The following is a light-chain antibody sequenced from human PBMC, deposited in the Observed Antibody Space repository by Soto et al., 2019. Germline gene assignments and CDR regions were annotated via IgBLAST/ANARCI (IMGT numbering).Light chain of an antibody. CDR2: AAS. CDR3: QQTYTALSIT. J-gene: IGKJ5*01. V-gene: IGKV1-39*01. Sequence: DLQMTQSPSSLSASVGDRVTMTCRASESIARHLNWYQQKPGKAPKLLIYAASSLQNGVPSRFRGGGSGIDFTLTISNLQPEDFATYYCQQTYTALSITFGQGTRLEI. CDR1: ESIARH.